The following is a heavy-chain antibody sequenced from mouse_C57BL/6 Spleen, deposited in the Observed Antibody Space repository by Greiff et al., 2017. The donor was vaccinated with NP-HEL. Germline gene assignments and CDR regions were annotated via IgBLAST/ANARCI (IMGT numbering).Heavy chain of an antibody. CDR2: IWTAGGT. J-gene: IGHJ2*01. D-gene: IGHD2-5*01. Sequence: VQLQQSGPGLVAPSQSLSIPCTFSGFSLTSYAISWVRQPPGKGLEWLGLIWTAGGTNYNSALKSRLSISKDNSKSQVFLKMNSLQTDDTARYYCARNGYSNSPFDYWGQGTTLTVSS. CDR3: ARNGYSNSPFDY. CDR1: GFSLTSYA. V-gene: IGHV2-9-1*01.